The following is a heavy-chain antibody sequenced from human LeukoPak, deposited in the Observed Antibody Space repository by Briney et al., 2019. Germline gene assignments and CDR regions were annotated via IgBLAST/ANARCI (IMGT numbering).Heavy chain of an antibody. CDR1: GFTFSSYA. Sequence: PGGSLRLSCAASGFTFSSYAMSWVRQAPGKGLMWVSRIKSDGSDTIYADSVKGRFSISIDNAKNTVYLQMHSLGAEDTAVYYCARKSGHGYGMDVWGQGTTVTVSS. J-gene: IGHJ6*02. CDR3: ARKSGHGYGMDV. CDR2: IKSDGSDT. V-gene: IGHV3-74*01. D-gene: IGHD2-8*02.